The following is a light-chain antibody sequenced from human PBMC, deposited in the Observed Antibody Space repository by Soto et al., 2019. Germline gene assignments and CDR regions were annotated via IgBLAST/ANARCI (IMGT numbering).Light chain of an antibody. CDR2: AAS. Sequence: DIQMTQSPSSLSASVGDRVTITCRASQSISSYLNWYQQKPGKAPKLLIYAASSLQSGVPSRFSGSGSGTDFTLTISSLQPEDFATYYCQQSYSNPWTFGQGTKVDI. CDR3: QQSYSNPWT. V-gene: IGKV1-39*01. J-gene: IGKJ1*01. CDR1: QSISSY.